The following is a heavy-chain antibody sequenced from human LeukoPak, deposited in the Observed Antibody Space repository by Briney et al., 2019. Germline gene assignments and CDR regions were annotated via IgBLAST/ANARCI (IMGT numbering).Heavy chain of an antibody. CDR1: GYSFATYW. D-gene: IGHD1-26*01. CDR2: IYPGDSDT. Sequence: GESLKISCKGSGYSFATYWIAWVRQMPGKGLEWMGIIYPGDSDTRYSPPFHGQVTISADKSITTAYLQWSSLKASHTAMYFCARPRGSGSSGDAFDIWGQGTMVTVSS. CDR3: ARPRGSGSSGDAFDI. V-gene: IGHV5-51*01. J-gene: IGHJ3*02.